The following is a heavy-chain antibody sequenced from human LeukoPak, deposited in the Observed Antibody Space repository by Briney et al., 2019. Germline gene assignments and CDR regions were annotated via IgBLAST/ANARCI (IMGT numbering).Heavy chain of an antibody. CDR3: TTDRQWSGILH. CDR1: GFTFSNAW. CDR2: IKTKIDGGTT. V-gene: IGHV3-15*01. J-gene: IGHJ4*02. Sequence: GGSLRLSCAASGFTFSNAWMSWVRQAPGKGLEWVGRIKTKIDGGTTDYAAPVNGRFTISRDDSKNTLYLQMNSLKTEDTAVYYCTTDRQWSGILHWGQGTLVTVSS. D-gene: IGHD3-10*01.